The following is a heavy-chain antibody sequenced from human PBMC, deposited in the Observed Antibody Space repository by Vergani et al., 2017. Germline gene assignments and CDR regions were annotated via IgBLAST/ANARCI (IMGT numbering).Heavy chain of an antibody. D-gene: IGHD3-22*01. Sequence: EVQLVESGGGLVKPGGSLRLSCAASGFTFSSYSMNWVRQAPGKGLEWVSSISSSSSYIYYADSVKGRFTISRDNAKNSLYLQMDSLRAEDTALYYCAKDSYYDSSGYYWESNAFDIWGQGTMVTVSS. CDR3: AKDSYYDSSGYYWESNAFDI. CDR1: GFTFSSYS. CDR2: ISSSSSYI. J-gene: IGHJ3*02. V-gene: IGHV3-21*04.